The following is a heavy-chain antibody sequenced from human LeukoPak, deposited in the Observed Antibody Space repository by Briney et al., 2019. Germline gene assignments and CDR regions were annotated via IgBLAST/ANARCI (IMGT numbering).Heavy chain of an antibody. V-gene: IGHV3-21*04. CDR2: ITTGSFNT. CDR1: GFTFDDYG. J-gene: IGHJ4*02. Sequence: PGGSLRLSCAASGFTFDDYGMSWVRQAPGKGLEWVSCITTGSFNTHYADSVKGRFTISRDNSKNTLYLQMNSLRAEDTAVYYCARDKLFDYWGQGTLVTVSS. CDR3: ARDKLFDY.